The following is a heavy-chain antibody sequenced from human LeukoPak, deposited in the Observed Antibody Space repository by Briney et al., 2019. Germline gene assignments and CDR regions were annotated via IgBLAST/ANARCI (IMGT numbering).Heavy chain of an antibody. CDR2: IYYSGST. CDR3: AREGRAAAGIRGAFDI. Sequence: PSETLSLTCTVSGGSISSYYWSWIRQPPGKGLEWIGYIYYSGSTNYNPFLKSRVTISVDTSKNQFSLKLSSVTAADTAVYYCAREGRAAAGIRGAFDIWGQGTMVTVSS. D-gene: IGHD6-13*01. V-gene: IGHV4-59*01. CDR1: GGSISSYY. J-gene: IGHJ3*02.